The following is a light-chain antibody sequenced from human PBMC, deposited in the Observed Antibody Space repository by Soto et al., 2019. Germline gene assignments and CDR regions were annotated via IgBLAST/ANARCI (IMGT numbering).Light chain of an antibody. J-gene: IGKJ4*01. CDR2: HTS. CDR1: QDISDR. V-gene: IGKV1-27*01. Sequence: DIQMTQSPPSLSASVGDSVTITCRASQDISDRLAWYQQKPGKVPKLLIYHTSTLQSGVPSRFSGSGSGTDFTLNISSLQAEDFATYHCQAYKTAPVTFGGGTKVE. CDR3: QAYKTAPVT.